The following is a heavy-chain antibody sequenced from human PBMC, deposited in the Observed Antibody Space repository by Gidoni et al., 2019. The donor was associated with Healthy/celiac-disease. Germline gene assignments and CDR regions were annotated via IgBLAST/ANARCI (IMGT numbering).Heavy chain of an antibody. CDR2: IIPIFGTA. CDR3: AVRRRRTVVTPLDL. Sequence: QVQLVQSGAEVKKPGSSVKVSCKASGGTFSSYAISWVRQAPGEGLEWMGGIIPIFGTANYAQKFQGRVTMTADESTSTAYMELSSLRSEDTAVYYCAVRRRRTVVTPLDLWGRGTLVTVSS. J-gene: IGHJ2*01. D-gene: IGHD2-15*01. CDR1: GGTFSSYA. V-gene: IGHV1-69*01.